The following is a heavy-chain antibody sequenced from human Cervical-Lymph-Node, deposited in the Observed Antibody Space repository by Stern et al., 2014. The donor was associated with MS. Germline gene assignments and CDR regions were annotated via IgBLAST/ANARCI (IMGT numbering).Heavy chain of an antibody. CDR1: GDSISNYY. CDR3: AKSNDWYERGDFDH. D-gene: IGHD3-9*01. V-gene: IGHV4-59*01. J-gene: IGHJ4*02. Sequence: VQLVESGPGLVKPSETLSLTCTVSGDSISNYYWSWIRQPPGKGLEWIGYISYSGSTNYNPSLKSRVTISIDPSKNQFSLRLSSVTAADTAVYYCAKSNDWYERGDFDHWGQGTLVTVSS. CDR2: ISYSGST.